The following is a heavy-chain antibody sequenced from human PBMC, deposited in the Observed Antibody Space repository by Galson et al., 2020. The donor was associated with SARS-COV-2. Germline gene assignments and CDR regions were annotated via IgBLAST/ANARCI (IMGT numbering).Heavy chain of an antibody. Sequence: VSGPTLVKPTQTLTLTCTFSGFSLSTSGMCVSWIRQPPGKALEWLARIDWDDDKYYSTSLKTRLTISKDTSKNQVVLTMTNMDPVDTATYYCARTTLVPAALPEPDAFDIWGQGTMVTVSS. D-gene: IGHD2-2*01. V-gene: IGHV2-70*11. CDR1: GFSLSTSGMC. CDR2: IDWDDDK. CDR3: ARTTLVPAALPEPDAFDI. J-gene: IGHJ3*02.